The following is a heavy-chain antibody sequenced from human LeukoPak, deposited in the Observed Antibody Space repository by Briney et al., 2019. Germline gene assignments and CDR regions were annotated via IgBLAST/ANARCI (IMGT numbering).Heavy chain of an antibody. J-gene: IGHJ3*02. CDR1: GDSISGYY. D-gene: IGHD4-17*01. Sequence: SETLSLTCTVSGDSISGYYWSWIRQPPGKGLEWIGFVFHNGYTNYNPSLKSRVTISVDTSKNQFSLKLSSVTAADTAVYYCAKHAVTSVTTARAFDIWGQGTMVTVSS. CDR3: AKHAVTSVTTARAFDI. V-gene: IGHV4-59*08. CDR2: VFHNGYT.